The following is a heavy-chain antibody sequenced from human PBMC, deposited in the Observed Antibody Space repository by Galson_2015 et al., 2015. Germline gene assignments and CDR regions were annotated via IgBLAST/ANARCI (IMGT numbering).Heavy chain of an antibody. CDR1: GFTLTSYG. J-gene: IGHJ4*02. CDR2: IWNDGSRK. CDR3: ARFYCGTTSCYVAVMDS. D-gene: IGHD2-2*01. V-gene: IGHV3-33*01. Sequence: SLRLSCAASGFTLTSYGMHWIRQSPGKGLEWVAFIWNDGSRKHYGGSVKGRFTISRDNSKNTLYLQMDSLRAEDTAVYYCARFYCGTTSCYVAVMDSWGQGTLVTVSS.